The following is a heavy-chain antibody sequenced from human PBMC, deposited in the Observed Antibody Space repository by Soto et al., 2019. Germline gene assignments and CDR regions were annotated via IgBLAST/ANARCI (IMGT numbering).Heavy chain of an antibody. Sequence: SETLSLTCAVSGGSISGGGFSWSWIRQSPDKGLEWIGEINDSGSTYYNPSFKGRLTISVDTSKSQISLTLTSVTAADSAVYYCQGGDFWGQGTRVTVSS. CDR1: GGSISGGGFS. CDR2: INDSGST. CDR3: QGGDF. D-gene: IGHD3-16*01. V-gene: IGHV4-30-2*06. J-gene: IGHJ4*02.